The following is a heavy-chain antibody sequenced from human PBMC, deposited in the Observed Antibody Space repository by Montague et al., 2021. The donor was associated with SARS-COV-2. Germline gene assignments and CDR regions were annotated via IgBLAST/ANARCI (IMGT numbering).Heavy chain of an antibody. V-gene: IGHV3-23*01. J-gene: IGHJ2*01. CDR1: GFTFSSYA. CDR3: AKGSGGTIFGVVITYWYFDL. CDR2: ISGSGGST. D-gene: IGHD3-3*01. Sequence: SLRLSCAASGFTFSSYAMSWVRQAPGKGLEWVSAISGSGGSTYYADSVKGQFTISRDNSKNTLYLQMNSLRAEDTAVYYCAKGSGGTIFGVVITYWYFDLWGRGTLVTVSS.